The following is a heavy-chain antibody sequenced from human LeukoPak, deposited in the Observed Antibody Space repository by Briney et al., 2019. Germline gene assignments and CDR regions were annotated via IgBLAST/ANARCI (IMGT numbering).Heavy chain of an antibody. D-gene: IGHD3-3*01. CDR1: GGSISSSSYY. V-gene: IGHV4-39*01. CDR2: IYYSGST. Sequence: SETLSLTCTVSGGSISSSSYYWGWIRQPPGTGLEWIGSIYYSGSTYYNPSLKSRVTISVDTSKNQFSLKLSSVTAADTAVYYCARCIENFWSGYLGIDPWGQGTLVTVSS. CDR3: ARCIENFWSGYLGIDP. J-gene: IGHJ5*02.